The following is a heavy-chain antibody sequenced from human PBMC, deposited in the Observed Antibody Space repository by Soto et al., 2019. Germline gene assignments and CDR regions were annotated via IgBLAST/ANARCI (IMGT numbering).Heavy chain of an antibody. CDR3: ARGPTQGYYDFWSGYRPASHYYYGMDV. J-gene: IGHJ6*02. CDR2: ISYDGSNK. Sequence: GGSLRLSCAASGFTFSSYAMHWVRQAPGKGLEWVAVISYDGSNKYYADSVKGRFTISRDNSKNTLYLQMNSLRAEDTAVYYCARGPTQGYYDFWSGYRPASHYYYGMDVWGQGTTVTVSS. CDR1: GFTFSSYA. V-gene: IGHV3-30-3*01. D-gene: IGHD3-3*01.